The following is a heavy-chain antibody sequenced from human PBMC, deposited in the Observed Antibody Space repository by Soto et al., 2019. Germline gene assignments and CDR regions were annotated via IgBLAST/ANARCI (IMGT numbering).Heavy chain of an antibody. V-gene: IGHV3-48*01. D-gene: IGHD4-17*01. Sequence: EVQLVESGGGLVQPGGSLSLSCAASGFTFSSYSMNWVRQAPGKGLEWVSYISSSSSTIYYADSVKGRFTISKDNAKNSLYLQMNSLRAEDTAVYYCARDPAGDYEDAFDIWGQGTMVTVSS. J-gene: IGHJ3*02. CDR3: ARDPAGDYEDAFDI. CDR2: ISSSSSTI. CDR1: GFTFSSYS.